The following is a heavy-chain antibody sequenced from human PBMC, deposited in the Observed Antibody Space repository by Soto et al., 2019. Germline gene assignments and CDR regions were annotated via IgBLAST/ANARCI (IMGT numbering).Heavy chain of an antibody. Sequence: EVQLVESGGGLVKPGGSLRLSCAASGITLSNAWMTWVRQAPGKGLEWVGRIKSKADGATTEYGSPVKDRFIISRDDSENTLDLQMNGLKTEDTAVYYCTTPRPGSRGYGYWGKGTLVTVSS. CDR3: TTPRPGSRGYGY. CDR2: IKSKADGATT. J-gene: IGHJ4*02. CDR1: GITLSNAW. D-gene: IGHD3-22*01. V-gene: IGHV3-15*01.